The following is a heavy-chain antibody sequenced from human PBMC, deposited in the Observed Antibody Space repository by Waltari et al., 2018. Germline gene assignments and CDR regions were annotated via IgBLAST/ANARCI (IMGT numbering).Heavy chain of an antibody. V-gene: IGHV3-23*03. CDR1: GFTFSSYA. D-gene: IGHD3-10*01. J-gene: IGHJ4*02. CDR2: IYSGGST. CDR3: ARERVGSGSYYNVGY. Sequence: EVQLLESGGGLVQPGGSLRLSCAASGFTFSSYAMSWVRQAPGKGLEWVSVIYSGGSTYYADSVKGRFTIARDNAKNSLYLQMNSLRAEDTAVYYCARERVGSGSYYNVGYWGQGTLVIVSS.